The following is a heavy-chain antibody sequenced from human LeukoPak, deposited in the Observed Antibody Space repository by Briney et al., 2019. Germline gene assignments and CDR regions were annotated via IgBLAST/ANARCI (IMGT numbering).Heavy chain of an antibody. CDR3: AGIYSNFVSLGF. D-gene: IGHD4-4*01. V-gene: IGHV3-74*01. CDR1: GFTFSSYW. J-gene: IGHJ4*02. CDR2: IDTDGSNR. Sequence: GGSLRLSCAASGFTFSSYWMHWVRQTPGKGLVWVSRIDTDGSNRNYADSVKGRFTIPRDNAKNTLYLEMNSLRAEDTAVYYCAGIYSNFVSLGFWGQGTLVTVSS.